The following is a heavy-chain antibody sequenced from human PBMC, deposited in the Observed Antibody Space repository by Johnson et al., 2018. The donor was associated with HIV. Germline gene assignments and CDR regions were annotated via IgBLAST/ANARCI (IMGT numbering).Heavy chain of an antibody. Sequence: QVQLVESGGGVVQPGRSLRLSCAASGFTFSTYAIHWVRQAPGKGLEWVAFISYDGNNTYYADSVTGRFTISRDNSKNTLYLQMNSLRPEDTAVYYCAREAATTFWGWDAFDIWGQGTMVTISS. J-gene: IGHJ3*02. CDR3: AREAATTFWGWDAFDI. CDR1: GFTFSTYA. D-gene: IGHD3-10*02. V-gene: IGHV3-30-3*01. CDR2: ISYDGNNT.